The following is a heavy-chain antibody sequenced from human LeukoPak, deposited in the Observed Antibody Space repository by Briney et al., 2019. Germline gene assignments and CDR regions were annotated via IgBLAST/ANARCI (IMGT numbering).Heavy chain of an antibody. Sequence: GESLKISCKASGYSFTTFWIGWVRQVPGKGLEWMGVIYPDKSDTRYTPSFQGQVTFSADKSTSTAYLQWNSLEASDTAMYYCARQFRGVLIWGQGTMVTVSS. CDR1: GYSFTTFW. CDR2: IYPDKSDT. J-gene: IGHJ3*02. CDR3: ARQFRGVLI. V-gene: IGHV5-51*01. D-gene: IGHD2-15*01.